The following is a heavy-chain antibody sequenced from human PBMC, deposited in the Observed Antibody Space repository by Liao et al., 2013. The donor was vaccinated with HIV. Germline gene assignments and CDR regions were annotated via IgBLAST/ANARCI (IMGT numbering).Heavy chain of an antibody. CDR1: GGSINSYY. D-gene: IGHD1-26*01. J-gene: IGHJ4*02. CDR3: ARSGSYSQTPDY. V-gene: IGHV4-4*07. Sequence: QVQLQESGPGLVKPSETLSLTCTVSGGSINSYYWSWIRQPAGKGLEWIGRIYSSGSTNYNPSLKSRVTMSVDTSKNQLSLKLSSVTAADTAVYFCARSGSYSQTPDYWGQGTPGHRLL. CDR2: IYSSGST.